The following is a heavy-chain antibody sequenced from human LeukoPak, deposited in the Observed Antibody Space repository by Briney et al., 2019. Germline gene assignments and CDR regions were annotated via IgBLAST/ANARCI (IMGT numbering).Heavy chain of an antibody. D-gene: IGHD1-26*01. V-gene: IGHV4-59*08. J-gene: IGHJ3*02. Sequence: SETLSLTCTVSRGSIRTYYWSWIRQSPGKGLEWIGYIYDSGTTKYNPSLKSRVTISVDTSKNQFSLKLSSVTAADTAVYYCARSGGSYYDTDAFDIWGQGTMVTVSS. CDR3: ARSGGSYYDTDAFDI. CDR1: RGSIRTYY. CDR2: IYDSGTT.